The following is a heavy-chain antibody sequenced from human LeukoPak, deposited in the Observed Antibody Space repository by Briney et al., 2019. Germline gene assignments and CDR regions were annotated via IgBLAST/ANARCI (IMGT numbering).Heavy chain of an antibody. Sequence: GGSLRLSCAASGFTVSSNYMSWVRQAPGKGLEWVANIKQAGSESSYVDSVKGRFTISRDNAKNSLYLQMNSLRAEDTAMYYCARDHLRFGSPMLMNPWGQGSQVTVSS. V-gene: IGHV3-7*01. CDR1: GFTVSSNY. D-gene: IGHD3-16*01. CDR3: ARDHLRFGSPMLMNP. J-gene: IGHJ5*02. CDR2: IKQAGSES.